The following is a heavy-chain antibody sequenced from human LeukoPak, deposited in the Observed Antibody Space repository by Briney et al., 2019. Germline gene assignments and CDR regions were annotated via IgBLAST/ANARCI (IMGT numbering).Heavy chain of an antibody. V-gene: IGHV4-59*01. CDR1: GGSISSYS. Sequence: SETLSLTCSVSGGSISSYSWTWIRQPPGKGLEWIGFIDYSGGRNYNPSLKSRVTISADPSKNQFSLNLTSVTAADTAVYYCARAGFGSGWHYFDYWGRGILVSVSS. D-gene: IGHD6-19*01. CDR3: ARAGFGSGWHYFDY. CDR2: IDYSGGR. J-gene: IGHJ4*01.